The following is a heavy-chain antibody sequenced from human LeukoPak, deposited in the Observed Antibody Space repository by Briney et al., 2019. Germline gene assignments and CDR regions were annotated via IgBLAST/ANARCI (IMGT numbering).Heavy chain of an antibody. CDR2: IIPIFGTA. CDR1: GGTFSSYA. V-gene: IGHV1-69*05. Sequence: ASVKVSCKASGGTFSSYAISWVRQAPGQGLEWMGGIIPIFGTANYAQKFQGRVTITTDESTSTAYMELSSLRSEDTAVYYCASAGVGATAFDYWGQGTLATVSS. J-gene: IGHJ4*02. D-gene: IGHD1-26*01. CDR3: ASAGVGATAFDY.